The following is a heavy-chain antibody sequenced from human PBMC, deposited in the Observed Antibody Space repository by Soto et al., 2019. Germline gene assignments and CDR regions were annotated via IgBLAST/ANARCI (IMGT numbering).Heavy chain of an antibody. CDR3: ARESGGYDSSTRYGLDV. J-gene: IGHJ6*02. Sequence: SATLSLTCAVYGGCFTGYYWSWSRQRRGKGLEWIVEINHSGSTDYNPSLKSRVTISVDRSKSQFSLNLSSVTAADTAIYYCARESGGYDSSTRYGLDVWGQGTTVTVSS. V-gene: IGHV4-34*01. D-gene: IGHD6-25*01. CDR2: INHSGST. CDR1: GGCFTGYY.